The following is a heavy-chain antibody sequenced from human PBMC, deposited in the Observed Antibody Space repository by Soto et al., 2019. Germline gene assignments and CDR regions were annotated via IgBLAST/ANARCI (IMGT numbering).Heavy chain of an antibody. CDR3: ARGAGVYGDPAPFYGMDV. J-gene: IGHJ6*02. CDR2: IWYDGSNK. Sequence: QVQLVESGGGVVQPGRSLRLSCAASGFTFSSYGMHWVRQPPGKGLEWVAVIWYDGSNKYYADSVKGRFTISRDNSKNTLYLQMNSLRAEDTPVYYCARGAGVYGDPAPFYGMDVWGQGTTVTVSS. CDR1: GFTFSSYG. V-gene: IGHV3-33*01. D-gene: IGHD4-17*01.